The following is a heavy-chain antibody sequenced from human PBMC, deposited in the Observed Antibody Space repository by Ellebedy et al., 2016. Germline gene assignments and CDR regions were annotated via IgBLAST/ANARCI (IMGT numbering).Heavy chain of an antibody. Sequence: SETLSLTCTVSGGSVSSDYWNWIRRPPGKGLEWIGYVFHTGTTNYNPNLKSRVTMSVDTSKSQFSLRLTSVTAADTAVYYCAKWNGGWYAFDVWGQGTMVTVSS. CDR1: GGSVSSDY. CDR2: VFHTGTT. CDR3: AKWNGGWYAFDV. V-gene: IGHV4-59*02. D-gene: IGHD6-19*01. J-gene: IGHJ3*01.